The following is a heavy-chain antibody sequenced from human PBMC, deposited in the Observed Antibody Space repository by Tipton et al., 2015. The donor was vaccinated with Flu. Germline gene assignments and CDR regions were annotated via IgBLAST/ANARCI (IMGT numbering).Heavy chain of an antibody. J-gene: IGHJ2*01. D-gene: IGHD2/OR15-2a*01. CDR3: ARRGLLWYFDL. Sequence: TLSLTCAVYGGSFSGYYWSWIRQHPGKGLEWIGEINHSGSTNYNPSLKSRVTISVDTSKNQFSLKLSSVTAAETAVYYCARRGLLWYFDLWGRGTLVTVSS. CDR1: GGSFSGYY. V-gene: IGHV4-34*01. CDR2: INHSGST.